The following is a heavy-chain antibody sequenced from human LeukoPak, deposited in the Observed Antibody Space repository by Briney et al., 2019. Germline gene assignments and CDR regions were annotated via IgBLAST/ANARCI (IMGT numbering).Heavy chain of an antibody. CDR1: GYTFTSYD. V-gene: IGHV1-8*01. J-gene: IGHJ3*02. CDR3: ARGLTGYYGGAFDI. Sequence: GASVKVSCKASGYTFTSYDINWVRQATGQGLEWMGWMNPNRGNTGYAQKFQGRVTMTRNTSISTAYMELSSLRSEDTAVYYCARGLTGYYGGAFDIWGQGTMVTVSS. D-gene: IGHD3-9*01. CDR2: MNPNRGNT.